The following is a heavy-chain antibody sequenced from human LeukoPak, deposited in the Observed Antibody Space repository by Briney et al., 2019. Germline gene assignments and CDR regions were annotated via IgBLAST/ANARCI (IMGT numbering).Heavy chain of an antibody. D-gene: IGHD2-2*01. CDR1: GGTFSSYA. V-gene: IGHV1-69*01. Sequence: SVKVSCKASGGTFSSYAISSVRQAPGQGLEWMGGIIPIFGTANYAQKFQGRVTITADESTSTAYMELSSLRSEDTAVYYCARDVRSIVVVPAAHIFDYWGQGTLVTVSS. CDR2: IIPIFGTA. CDR3: ARDVRSIVVVPAAHIFDY. J-gene: IGHJ4*02.